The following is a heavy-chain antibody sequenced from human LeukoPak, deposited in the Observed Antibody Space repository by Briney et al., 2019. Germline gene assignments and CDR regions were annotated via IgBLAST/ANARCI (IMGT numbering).Heavy chain of an antibody. J-gene: IGHJ4*02. CDR2: IWYDGSNK. D-gene: IGHD4-17*01. CDR1: GFTFSSYG. V-gene: IGHV3-33*01. CDR3: ARGMGTVTPDX. Sequence: PGGSLRLSCAASGFTFSSYGMHWVRQAPGKGLEWVAVIWYDGSNKYYADPVKGRFTISRDNSKNTLYLQMNSLRAEDTAVYYCARGMGTVTPDXXXXGTLVTVSS.